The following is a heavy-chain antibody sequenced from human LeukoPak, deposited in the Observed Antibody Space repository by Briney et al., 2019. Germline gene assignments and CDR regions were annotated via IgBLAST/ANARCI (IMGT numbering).Heavy chain of an antibody. J-gene: IGHJ4*02. CDR2: IYYSGST. CDR1: GGSISSYY. Sequence: SETLSLTCTVSGGSISSYYWSWIRQPPGKGLEWIGYIYYSGSTNYNPSLKSRVTISVDTSKNQFSLKLSSVTAVDTAVYYCARGSAAGRESYYFDYWGQGTLVTVSS. V-gene: IGHV4-59*01. D-gene: IGHD6-13*01. CDR3: ARGSAAGRESYYFDY.